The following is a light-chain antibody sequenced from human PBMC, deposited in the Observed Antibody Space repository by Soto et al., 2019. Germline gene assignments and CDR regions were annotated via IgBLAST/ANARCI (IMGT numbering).Light chain of an antibody. J-gene: IGLJ1*01. Sequence: QSALTQPASVSGSPGQSITISCTGTSSDVVGYNYVSWYQQHPGKAPKLMIYEVSNRPSGVSNRFSGSNSGNTASLTISGLQAEDEADYYCSSYTSSSTYVFGTGTKVTVL. CDR3: SSYTSSSTYV. CDR1: SSDVVGYNY. CDR2: EVS. V-gene: IGLV2-14*01.